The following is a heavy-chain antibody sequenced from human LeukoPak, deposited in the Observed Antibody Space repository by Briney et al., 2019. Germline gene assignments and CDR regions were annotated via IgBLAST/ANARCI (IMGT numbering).Heavy chain of an antibody. J-gene: IGHJ4*02. CDR2: ISYDGSNK. V-gene: IGHV3-30*03. Sequence: PGGSLRLSCAASGFTFSSYGMHWVRQAPGKGLEWVAVISYDGSNKYYADSVKGRFTISRDNSKNTLYLQMNSLRAEDTAVYYCARVGLRYFDWLLPTNFDYWGQGTLVTVSS. D-gene: IGHD3-9*01. CDR3: ARVGLRYFDWLLPTNFDY. CDR1: GFTFSSYG.